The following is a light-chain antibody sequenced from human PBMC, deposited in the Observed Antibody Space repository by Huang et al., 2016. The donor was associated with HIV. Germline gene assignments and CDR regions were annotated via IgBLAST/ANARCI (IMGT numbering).Light chain of an antibody. CDR3: QHYANWPWFT. Sequence: EIVMTQSPATLSVSPGERATLSCRASQSVSSNLAWYQQKPGQAPRLLIYGASTRATVIPARFSGSGSGTEFTLTINSLQSEDFAVYYCQHYANWPWFTFGQGTKL. CDR2: GAS. CDR1: QSVSSN. J-gene: IGKJ2*01. V-gene: IGKV3-15*01.